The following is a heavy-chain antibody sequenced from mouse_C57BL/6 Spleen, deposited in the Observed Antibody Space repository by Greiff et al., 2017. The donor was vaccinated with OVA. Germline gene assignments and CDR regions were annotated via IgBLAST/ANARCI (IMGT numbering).Heavy chain of an antibody. Sequence: QVQLKQSGAELVKPGASVKISCKASGYAFSSYWMNWVKQRPGKGLEWIGQIYPGDGDTNYNGKFKGKATLTADKSSSTAYMQLSSLTSEDSAVYFCAGGDSSEVFDYWGQGTTLTVSS. CDR2: IYPGDGDT. D-gene: IGHD3-2*02. J-gene: IGHJ2*01. V-gene: IGHV1-80*01. CDR1: GYAFSSYW. CDR3: AGGDSSEVFDY.